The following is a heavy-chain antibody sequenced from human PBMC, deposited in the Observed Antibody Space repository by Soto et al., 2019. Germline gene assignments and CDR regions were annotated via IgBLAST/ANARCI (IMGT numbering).Heavy chain of an antibody. CDR1: GGFISSSNW. V-gene: IGHV4-4*02. CDR2: IYHSGIT. J-gene: IGHJ4*02. CDR3: AKTSYCSGGTCYYFDS. D-gene: IGHD2-15*01. Sequence: ASETLSLTCAVSGGFISSSNWWTWVRQPPGKGLEWIGEIYHSGITNYNPSLKSRVHVSEDKSKNQFSLNLSSVTAADTAAYYCAKTSYCSGGTCYYFDSWGQGALVTVSS.